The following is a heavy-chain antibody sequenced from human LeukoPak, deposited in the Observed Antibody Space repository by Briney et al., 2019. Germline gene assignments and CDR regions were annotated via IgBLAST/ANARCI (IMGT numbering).Heavy chain of an antibody. Sequence: KPSETLSLTCTVSGGSISSYYWSWIRQPPGKGLEWIGYIYYSGSTNYNPSLKSRVTISVDTSKNQFSLKLSSVTAADTAVYYCARDKKGYSYGIYWYFDLWGRGTLVTVSS. CDR3: ARDKKGYSYGIYWYFDL. CDR1: GGSISSYY. J-gene: IGHJ2*01. V-gene: IGHV4-59*01. D-gene: IGHD5-18*01. CDR2: IYYSGST.